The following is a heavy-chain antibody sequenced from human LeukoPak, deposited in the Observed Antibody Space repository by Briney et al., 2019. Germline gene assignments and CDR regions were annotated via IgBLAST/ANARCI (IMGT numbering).Heavy chain of an antibody. J-gene: IGHJ4*02. CDR2: IYYSGST. V-gene: IGHV4-39*01. CDR3: ARLWSGYRPPDY. Sequence: KPSETLSLTCTVSGDSISSRFYYWGWIRQPPGKGLEWIGSIYYSGSTYYNPSLKSRATISVDTSKSQFSLKLSSVTAADTAVFYCARLWSGYRPPDYWGQGTLVTVSS. CDR1: GDSISSRFYY. D-gene: IGHD3-3*01.